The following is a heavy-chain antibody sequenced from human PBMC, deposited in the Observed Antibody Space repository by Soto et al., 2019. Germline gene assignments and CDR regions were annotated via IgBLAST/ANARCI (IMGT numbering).Heavy chain of an antibody. CDR1: GFTFSSFE. J-gene: IGHJ4*02. Sequence: EVQLVESGGGLVQPGGSLRLSCAASGFTFSSFELNWVRQAPGKGLEWVSFIGSSGANIHYADSVKGRFTVSRDNAKNSLYLQMNSLRVEDTAVYYCARGWLLAYWGQGTLVTVSS. CDR2: IGSSGANI. V-gene: IGHV3-48*03. D-gene: IGHD3-22*01. CDR3: ARGWLLAY.